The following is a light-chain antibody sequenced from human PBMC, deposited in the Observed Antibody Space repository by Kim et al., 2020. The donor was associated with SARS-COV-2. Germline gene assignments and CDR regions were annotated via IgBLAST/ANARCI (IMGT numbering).Light chain of an antibody. CDR1: SPNTGRNT. CDR3: AAWDDSLNVYV. J-gene: IGLJ1*01. Sequence: GQRVPISSSGSSPNTGRNTVNWYQQLPGTAPKLLIYSNSQRPSGVPDRFSGSRSGTSASLAISRLQSEDEGDYYCAAWDDSLNVYVFGTGTKVTVL. CDR2: SNS. V-gene: IGLV1-44*01.